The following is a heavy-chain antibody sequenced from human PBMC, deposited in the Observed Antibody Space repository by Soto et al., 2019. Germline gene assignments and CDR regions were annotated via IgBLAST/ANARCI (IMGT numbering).Heavy chain of an antibody. CDR2: ISAYNGNT. V-gene: IGHV1-18*01. CDR3: ARDMTTVTTRYMDV. J-gene: IGHJ6*03. CDR1: GYTFTRYG. D-gene: IGHD4-17*01. Sequence: ASVKVSCKASGYTFTRYGISWVRQAPGQGLEWMGWISAYNGNTNYAQKLQGRVTMTTDTSTSTAYMELRSLRSDDTAVYYCARDMTTVTTRYMDVWGKGTTVTVSS.